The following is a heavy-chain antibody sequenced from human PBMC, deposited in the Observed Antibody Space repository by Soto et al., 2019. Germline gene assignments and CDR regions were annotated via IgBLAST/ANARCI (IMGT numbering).Heavy chain of an antibody. CDR2: INPNSGGT. D-gene: IGHD3-10*01. CDR1: GYTFTGYY. J-gene: IGHJ5*02. CDR3: ARDGLYYYGSDPFDP. Sequence: ASVKVSCKASGYTFTGYYMHWVRQAPGQGLEWMGWINPNSGGTNYAQKFQGRVTMTTDTSTSTAYMELRSLRSDDTAVYYCARDGLYYYGSDPFDPWGQGTLVTVSS. V-gene: IGHV1-2*02.